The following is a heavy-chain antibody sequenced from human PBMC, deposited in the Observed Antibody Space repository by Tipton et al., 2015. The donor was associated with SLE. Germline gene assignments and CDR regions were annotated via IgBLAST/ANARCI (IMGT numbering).Heavy chain of an antibody. CDR1: GGSISSGSYY. V-gene: IGHV4-61*02. Sequence: TLSLTCTVSGGSISSGSYYWSWIRQPAGKGLEWIGRIYTSGSTNYNPSLKSRVTISVDTSKNQFSLKLSSVTAADTAVYYCARRIFGRRAFDIWGQGTMVTVSS. D-gene: IGHD3-3*01. CDR2: IYTSGST. CDR3: ARRIFGRRAFDI. J-gene: IGHJ3*02.